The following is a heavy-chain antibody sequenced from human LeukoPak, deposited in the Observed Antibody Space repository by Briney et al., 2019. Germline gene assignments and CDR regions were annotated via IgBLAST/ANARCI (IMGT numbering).Heavy chain of an antibody. J-gene: IGHJ4*02. D-gene: IGHD5-12*01. CDR2: IYHSGST. Sequence: SETLSLTCTVSGYSISSGYYWGWIRQPPGKGLEWIGSIYHSGSTYYNPSLKSRVTISINTSKNQFSLKLSSVTAADTAVYYCARRNGQDIVATFRRRYYFDYWGQGTLVTVSS. CDR1: GYSISSGYY. CDR3: ARRNGQDIVATFRRRYYFDY. V-gene: IGHV4-38-2*02.